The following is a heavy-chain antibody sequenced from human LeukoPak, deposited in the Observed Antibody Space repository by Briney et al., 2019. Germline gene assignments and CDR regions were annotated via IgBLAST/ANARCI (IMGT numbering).Heavy chain of an antibody. CDR1: GGSINSYY. J-gene: IGHJ5*02. Sequence: SETLSLTCTVSGGSINSYYWSWIRQPPGKGLGWIGYISYSGSTKYNPSLRSRVTISVDTSKNQFSLKLSSVTAADTAVYYCARDAPHNWFDPWGQGTLVIVSS. CDR2: ISYSGST. V-gene: IGHV4-59*01. CDR3: ARDAPHNWFDP.